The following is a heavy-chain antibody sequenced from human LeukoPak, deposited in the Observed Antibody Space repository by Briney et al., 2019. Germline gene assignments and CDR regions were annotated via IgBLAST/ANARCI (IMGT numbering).Heavy chain of an antibody. D-gene: IGHD6-25*01. CDR3: ARGSGWLVH. J-gene: IGHJ4*02. CDR2: IYSGGNT. V-gene: IGHV3-53*01. CDR1: GVTVSNTF. Sequence: GGSLRLSCAASGVTVSNTFMSWVRQAPGKGLEWVSVIYSGGNTYYTDSVKGRFTISRDNSKNTLYLQMNSLRAEDTVVYYCARGSGWLVHWGEGGLVTVSS.